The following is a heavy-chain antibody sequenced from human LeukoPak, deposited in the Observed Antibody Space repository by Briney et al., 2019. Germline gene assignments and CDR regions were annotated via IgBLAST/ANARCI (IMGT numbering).Heavy chain of an antibody. CDR1: GGSFSGYY. D-gene: IGHD3-10*01. J-gene: IGHJ6*02. Sequence: SETLSLTCAVYGGSFSGYYWSWIRQPPGKGLEWIGGINHSGSTNYNPSLKSRVTISVDTSKNQFSLKLSSVTAADTAVYYCARYFGDPQGMDVWGQGTTVTVSS. CDR2: INHSGST. V-gene: IGHV4-34*01. CDR3: ARYFGDPQGMDV.